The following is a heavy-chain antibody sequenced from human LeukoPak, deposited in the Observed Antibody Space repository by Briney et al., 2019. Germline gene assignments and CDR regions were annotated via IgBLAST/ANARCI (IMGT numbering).Heavy chain of an antibody. Sequence: GGSLRLSCAASGFTFSSYAMSWVRQAPGKGLEWVSSIGSSGANIYYADSVKGRFTISRDNAKNMLYLQMNSLRAEDTAVYYCLRDLNWSLDQWGQGTLVTVSS. V-gene: IGHV3-23*01. D-gene: IGHD1-20*01. J-gene: IGHJ4*02. CDR2: IGSSGANI. CDR1: GFTFSSYA. CDR3: LRDLNWSLDQ.